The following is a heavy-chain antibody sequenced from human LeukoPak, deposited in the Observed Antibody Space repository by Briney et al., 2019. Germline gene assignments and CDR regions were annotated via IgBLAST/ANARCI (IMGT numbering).Heavy chain of an antibody. V-gene: IGHV3-15*01. CDR1: GFPFSNVW. CDR3: TTEQPILLWLGGRPPNWFDP. J-gene: IGHJ5*02. D-gene: IGHD3-10*01. CDR2: IKGKSDGGTT. Sequence: GGSLRLSCAASGFPFSNVWMRWVRQAPGKGREWVGRIKGKSDGGTTDYAAPVKGRFTISRDDEKNTLFMQMDSLNTEDTAVYFCTTEQPILLWLGGRPPNWFDPWGQGTLVTVSS.